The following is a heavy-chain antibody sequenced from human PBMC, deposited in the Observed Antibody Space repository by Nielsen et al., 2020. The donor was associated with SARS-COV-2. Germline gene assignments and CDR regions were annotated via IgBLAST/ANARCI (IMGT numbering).Heavy chain of an antibody. V-gene: IGHV1-18*04. Sequence: ASVKVSCKASGYTFTNYGISWVRQAPGQGLEWMGWISGYNGDTNYAQKFQGRVTMTTDTSTSTAYMELRSLRSDDTAVYYCATHPQTTYDTSGAPSKLDYWGQGTLVTVSS. CDR1: GYTFTNYG. J-gene: IGHJ4*02. CDR3: ATHPQTTYDTSGAPSKLDY. CDR2: ISGYNGDT. D-gene: IGHD3-22*01.